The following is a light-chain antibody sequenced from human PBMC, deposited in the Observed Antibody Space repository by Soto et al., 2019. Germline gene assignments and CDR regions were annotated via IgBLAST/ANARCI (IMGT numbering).Light chain of an antibody. J-gene: IGKJ1*01. CDR1: QYINTR. Sequence: EIVLTHSPATLSCFPGDIVTLSFRASQYINTRLAWYQHRPCQAPRLLIYQTSLRAAGIPARFSASGSGTDFTLTISDVQPEDFALYYCHQRQSWPRTFGQGTKVDIK. CDR3: HQRQSWPRT. V-gene: IGKV3-11*01. CDR2: QTS.